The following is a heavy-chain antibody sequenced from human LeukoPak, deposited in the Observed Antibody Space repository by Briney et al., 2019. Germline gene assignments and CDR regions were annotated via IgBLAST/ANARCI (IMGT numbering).Heavy chain of an antibody. CDR1: GFTFSNAW. D-gene: IGHD4-17*01. Sequence: GGSPRLSCAASGFTFSNAWMSWVRQAPGKGLEWVANIKQDGSEKYYVDSVKGRFTISGDNAKNSLYLQMNSLRAEDTAVYYCARGQTTVTNWGQGTLVTVSS. CDR3: ARGQTTVTN. V-gene: IGHV3-7*03. J-gene: IGHJ4*02. CDR2: IKQDGSEK.